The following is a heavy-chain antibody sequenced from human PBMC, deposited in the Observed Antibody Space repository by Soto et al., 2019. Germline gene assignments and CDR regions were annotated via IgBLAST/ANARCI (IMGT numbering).Heavy chain of an antibody. CDR1: GFTFDDYS. Sequence: EVQLVESGGVVVQPGGSLRLSCAASGFTFDDYSMHWVRQAPGKGLEWVSLISWDGGSTYYADSVKGRFTISRDNSKNSLYLQMNSLRTEDTALYYCFRGLDSSSSLDAFDIWGQGTMVTVSS. D-gene: IGHD6-6*01. CDR3: FRGLDSSSSLDAFDI. CDR2: ISWDGGST. V-gene: IGHV3-43*01. J-gene: IGHJ3*02.